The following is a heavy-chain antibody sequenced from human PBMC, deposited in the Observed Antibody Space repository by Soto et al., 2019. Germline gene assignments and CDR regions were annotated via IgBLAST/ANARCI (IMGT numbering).Heavy chain of an antibody. J-gene: IGHJ4*02. CDR2: ISNDGSNQ. V-gene: IGHV3-30*03. D-gene: IGHD3-3*01. Sequence: QVQLVESGGGVVQPGRSLRLSCAASGFTFSPFVMHWVRQAPGKGLEWVAFISNDGSNQYYADSVKGRFTISRDNSKNTLYLQMNSLRPEDTAVYYCARPGRDFWSGRNFFDYWGQGTLVTVSS. CDR3: ARPGRDFWSGRNFFDY. CDR1: GFTFSPFV.